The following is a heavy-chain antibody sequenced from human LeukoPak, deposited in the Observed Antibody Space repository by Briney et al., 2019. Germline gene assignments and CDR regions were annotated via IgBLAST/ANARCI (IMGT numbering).Heavy chain of an antibody. CDR3: ARETQQLPPPATDYYGRDV. Sequence: GASVKVSCKASGGTFSSYAISWVRQAPGQGLEWMGRIIPILGIANYAQKFQGRVTITADKSTSTAYMELSSLRYEDTAVYYCARETQQLPPPATDYYGRDVWGQGTTVTVSS. V-gene: IGHV1-69*04. D-gene: IGHD6-13*01. CDR2: IIPILGIA. CDR1: GGTFSSYA. J-gene: IGHJ6*02.